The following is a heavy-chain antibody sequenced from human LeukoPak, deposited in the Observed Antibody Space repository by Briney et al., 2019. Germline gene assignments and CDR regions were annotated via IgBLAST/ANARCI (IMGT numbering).Heavy chain of an antibody. CDR3: ARAASGAGRYRAFDI. J-gene: IGHJ3*02. D-gene: IGHD3-10*01. Sequence: ASVKVSCKASGYTFSSYGISWVRQAPGQGLQWMGWISAYNSNTSYAQKLQGRVTMTTDTSTSTAYMELRSLRSDDTAVYYCARAASGAGRYRAFDIWGQGTMVTVSS. CDR2: ISAYNSNT. CDR1: GYTFSSYG. V-gene: IGHV1-18*01.